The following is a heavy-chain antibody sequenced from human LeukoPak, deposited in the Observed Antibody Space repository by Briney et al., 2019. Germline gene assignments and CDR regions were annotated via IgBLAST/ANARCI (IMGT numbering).Heavy chain of an antibody. D-gene: IGHD5-12*01. Sequence: EASVKVSCKASGGTFSSYAISWVRQAPGQGLEWMGRIIPILGIANYAQKFQGRVTITADKSTSTAYMELSSLGSEDTAVYYCARGNPNRDGYNYWGQGTLVTVSS. CDR1: GGTFSSYA. CDR2: IIPILGIA. V-gene: IGHV1-69*04. J-gene: IGHJ4*02. CDR3: ARGNPNRDGYNY.